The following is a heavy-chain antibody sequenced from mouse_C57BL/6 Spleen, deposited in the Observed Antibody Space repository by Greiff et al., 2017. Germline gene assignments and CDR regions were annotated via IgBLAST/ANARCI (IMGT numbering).Heavy chain of an antibody. CDR1: GYTFTSYA. J-gene: IGHJ3*01. Sequence: VQLVESGPELVKPGASVKLSCKASGYTFTSYAINWVKQRPGQGLEWIGWLYPRDGSTKYNEKFKGKATLTVDTSSSTAYMELHSLTSEDSAVYFCARCLYDGYYVAYWGQGTLVTVSA. V-gene: IGHV1-85*01. D-gene: IGHD2-3*01. CDR3: ARCLYDGYYVAY. CDR2: LYPRDGST.